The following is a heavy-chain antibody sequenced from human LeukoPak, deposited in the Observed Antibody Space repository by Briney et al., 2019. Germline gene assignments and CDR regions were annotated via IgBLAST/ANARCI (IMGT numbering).Heavy chain of an antibody. V-gene: IGHV3-74*01. Sequence: PGGSLRLSCAASGFTFSSYWMHWVRQAPGKGLVWVSRINSDGSSTSYADSVKGRFTISRDNAKNTLYLQMNSLRAEDTAVYYCAGDEYFGNFDYWGQGTLVTVSS. CDR3: AGDEYFGNFDY. D-gene: IGHD3-9*01. J-gene: IGHJ4*02. CDR2: INSDGSST. CDR1: GFTFSSYW.